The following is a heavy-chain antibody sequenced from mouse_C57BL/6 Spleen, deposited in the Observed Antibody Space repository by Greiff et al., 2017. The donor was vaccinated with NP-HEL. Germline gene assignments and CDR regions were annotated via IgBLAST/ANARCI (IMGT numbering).Heavy chain of an antibody. CDR2: INPSTGGT. J-gene: IGHJ2*01. V-gene: IGHV1-42*01. CDR3: AREAKYYFDY. CDR1: GYSFTGYY. Sequence: EVQLQQSGPELVKPGASVKISCKASGYSFTGYYMNWVKQSPEKSLEWIGEINPSTGGTTYNQKFKAKATLTVDKSSSTAYMQLKSLTSEDSAVYYCAREAKYYFDYWGQGTTLTVSS.